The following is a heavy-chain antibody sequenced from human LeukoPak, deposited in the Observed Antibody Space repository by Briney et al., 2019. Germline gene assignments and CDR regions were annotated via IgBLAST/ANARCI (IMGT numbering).Heavy chain of an antibody. CDR3: AKDQGWLAYYFDY. Sequence: PGGSLRLPCAASGFTFSSYGMHWVRQAPGKGLEWVAVISYDGSNKYYADSVKGRFTISRDNSKNTLYLQMNSLRAEDTAVYYCAKDQGWLAYYFDYWGQGTLVTVSS. CDR2: ISYDGSNK. V-gene: IGHV3-30*18. CDR1: GFTFSSYG. J-gene: IGHJ4*02. D-gene: IGHD6-19*01.